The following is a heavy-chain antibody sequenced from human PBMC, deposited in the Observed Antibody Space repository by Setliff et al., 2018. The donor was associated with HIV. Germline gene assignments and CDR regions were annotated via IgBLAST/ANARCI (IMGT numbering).Heavy chain of an antibody. CDR2: IYASGST. J-gene: IGHJ5*02. V-gene: IGHV4-59*12. Sequence: LSLTCAVSGGSMSSYYWSWTRQTPGKGLEWIGYIYASGSTKYNPSLESRVTISVDTSKSQFSLKLSSVTAADTAVYYCARDGPHCITSSCPGAWFDPWGQGTLVTVSS. CDR1: GGSMSSYY. CDR3: ARDGPHCITSSCPGAWFDP. D-gene: IGHD2-2*01.